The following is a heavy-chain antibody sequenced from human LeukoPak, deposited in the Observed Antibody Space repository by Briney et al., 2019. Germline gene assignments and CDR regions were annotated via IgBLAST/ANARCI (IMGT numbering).Heavy chain of an antibody. J-gene: IGHJ3*02. V-gene: IGHV1-69-2*01. CDR2: VDPEDGET. Sequence: ASVKLSCKVSGYTFIDYYMRWVQQASGSGLERMGLVDPEDGETIYAEKFQGRVTITADTSTDTAYMELSSLRSEYTAFYYCATGGRADAFDIWGQGTMVTVSS. CDR1: GYTFIDYY. CDR3: ATGGRADAFDI. D-gene: IGHD1-1*01.